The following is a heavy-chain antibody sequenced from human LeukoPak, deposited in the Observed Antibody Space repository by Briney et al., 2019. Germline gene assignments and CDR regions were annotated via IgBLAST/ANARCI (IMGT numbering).Heavy chain of an antibody. CDR1: GFTFSNYV. Sequence: PGGSLRLSCAASGFTFSNYVMSWVRQAPGKGLEWVSAISGSGGSTYYADSVKGRFTISRDNSKNTLYLQMNSLRAEDTAVYYCASLVVPAATDRYYYGMDVWGQGTTVTVSS. CDR3: ASLVVPAATDRYYYGMDV. J-gene: IGHJ6*02. D-gene: IGHD2-2*01. CDR2: ISGSGGST. V-gene: IGHV3-23*01.